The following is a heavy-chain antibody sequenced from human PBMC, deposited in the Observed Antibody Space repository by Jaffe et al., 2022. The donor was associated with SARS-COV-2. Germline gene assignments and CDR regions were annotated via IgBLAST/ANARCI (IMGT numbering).Heavy chain of an antibody. D-gene: IGHD6-6*01. CDR1: GFTFSSYW. V-gene: IGHV3-7*01. Sequence: EVQLVESGGGLVQPGGSLRLSCAASGFTFSSYWMSWVRQAPGKGLEWVANIKQDGSEKYYVDSVKGRFTISRDNAKNSLYLQMNSLRAEDTAVYYCARGSSSSDPWGYYYYGMDVWGQGTTVTVSS. CDR2: IKQDGSEK. CDR3: ARGSSSSDPWGYYYYGMDV. J-gene: IGHJ6*02.